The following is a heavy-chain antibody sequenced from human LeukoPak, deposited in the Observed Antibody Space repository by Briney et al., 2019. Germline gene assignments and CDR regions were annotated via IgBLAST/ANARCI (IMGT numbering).Heavy chain of an antibody. Sequence: GGSLRLSCAASGFTFDDYGMSWVRQAPGKGLEWVSGINWNGGSTGYANSVKGRFTISRDNAKNSLYLQMNSLRAEDTALYYCARGARGVSGYYFVYWGQGTLVTVSS. CDR1: GFTFDDYG. CDR2: INWNGGST. D-gene: IGHD3-10*01. V-gene: IGHV3-20*04. J-gene: IGHJ4*02. CDR3: ARGARGVSGYYFVY.